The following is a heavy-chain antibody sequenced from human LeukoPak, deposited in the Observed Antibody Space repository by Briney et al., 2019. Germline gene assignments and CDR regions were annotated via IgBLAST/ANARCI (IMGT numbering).Heavy chain of an antibody. J-gene: IGHJ4*02. Sequence: SGPTLVKPTQTLTLTCTFAGFSLSTTGVGVGWIRQPPGKALEWLALIYWDDDKRYSPSLTSRLTITKDTSKNQVVLTMTNMDPVDTATYYCAHRLATILFDYWGQGTLVTVSS. V-gene: IGHV2-5*02. CDR1: GFSLSTTGVG. D-gene: IGHD1-26*01. CDR2: IYWDDDK. CDR3: AHRLATILFDY.